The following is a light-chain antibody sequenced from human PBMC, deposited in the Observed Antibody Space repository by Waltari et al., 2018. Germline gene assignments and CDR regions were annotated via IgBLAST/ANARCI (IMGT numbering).Light chain of an antibody. Sequence: EIVLTQSPGTASLSPGERVTLSCRASQTVGSSSLAWYQQKPGQATRLVIYRASRRATGIPNRCSGSGSGTDFSITISRLEPEDFAVYYYQQHGTLPATFGQGTKVEIK. CDR1: QTVGSSS. J-gene: IGKJ1*01. CDR3: QQHGTLPAT. V-gene: IGKV3-20*01. CDR2: RAS.